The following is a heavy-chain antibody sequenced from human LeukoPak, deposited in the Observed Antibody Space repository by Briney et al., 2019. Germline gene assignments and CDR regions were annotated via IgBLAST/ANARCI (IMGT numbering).Heavy chain of an antibody. J-gene: IGHJ6*02. D-gene: IGHD5-18*01. CDR1: GFTFDDYT. Sequence: GGSLRLSCAASGFTFDDYTMHWVRHAPGKGVEWVSLISWDGGSTYYADSVKGRFTISRDNSKNSLYLQMNSLRTEDTALYYCAKDGDTAAVYYGMDVWGQGTTVTVSS. CDR3: AKDGDTAAVYYGMDV. V-gene: IGHV3-43*01. CDR2: ISWDGGST.